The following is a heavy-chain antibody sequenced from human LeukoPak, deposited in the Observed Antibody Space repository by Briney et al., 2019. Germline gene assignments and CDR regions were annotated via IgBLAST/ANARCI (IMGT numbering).Heavy chain of an antibody. CDR1: GFTFSTST. CDR2: ISYGSDYI. D-gene: IGHD1-26*01. V-gene: IGHV3-21*01. Sequence: KAGGSLRLSCAASGFTFSTSTMNWVRQAPEKGLEWVSTISYGSDYISYADSVKGRFTISRDNAKNSLYLQMNSLRAEDTAVYYCARSSGSYKSGLNSWGQGTLVTVSS. J-gene: IGHJ4*02. CDR3: ARSSGSYKSGLNS.